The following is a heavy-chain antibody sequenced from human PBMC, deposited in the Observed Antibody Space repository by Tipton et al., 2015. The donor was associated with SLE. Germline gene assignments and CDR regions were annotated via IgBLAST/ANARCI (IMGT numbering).Heavy chain of an antibody. CDR3: VRTFRQTGPTGGFDL. V-gene: IGHV5-51*03. J-gene: IGHJ4*02. D-gene: IGHD7-27*01. CDR2: IYPGDSDI. Sequence: QLVQSGAEVKKPGESLRISCKGSGYSFTRQWIAWVRQMPGKGLEWMGIIYPGDSDIKYSPSFQGQVTISADKSISTAFLQWNSLKASDTAMYHCVRTFRQTGPTGGFDLWGQGTMITVSS. CDR1: GYSFTRQW.